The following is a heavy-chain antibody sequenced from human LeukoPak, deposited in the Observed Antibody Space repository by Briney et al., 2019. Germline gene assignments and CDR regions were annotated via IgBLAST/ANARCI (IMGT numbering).Heavy chain of an antibody. Sequence: ASVKVSCKASGYTFTGYYMHWVRQAPGQGLEWMGRINPNSGGTNYAQKFQGGVTMTRDTSISTAYMELSRLRSDDTAVYYCARSHYYYDSSGYYEFNYWGQGTLVTVSS. CDR1: GYTFTGYY. D-gene: IGHD3-22*01. J-gene: IGHJ4*02. V-gene: IGHV1-2*06. CDR2: INPNSGGT. CDR3: ARSHYYYDSSGYYEFNY.